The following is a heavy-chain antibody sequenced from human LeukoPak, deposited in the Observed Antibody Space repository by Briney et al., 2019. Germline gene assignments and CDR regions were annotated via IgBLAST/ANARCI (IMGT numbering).Heavy chain of an antibody. CDR2: INHSGST. Sequence: KTSETLSLTCAVYGGSFSGYYWSWIRQPPGKGLEWIGEINHSGSTNYNPSLKSRVTISVDTSKNQFSLKLSSVTAADTAVYYCARVGGYYFGCWGQGTLVTVSS. J-gene: IGHJ4*02. CDR1: GGSFSGYY. CDR3: ARVGGYYFGC. D-gene: IGHD5-12*01. V-gene: IGHV4-34*01.